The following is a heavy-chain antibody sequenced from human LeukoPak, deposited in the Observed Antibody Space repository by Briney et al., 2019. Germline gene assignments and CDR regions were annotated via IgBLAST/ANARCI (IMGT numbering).Heavy chain of an antibody. CDR3: ARGYGTFDF. D-gene: IGHD5-18*01. V-gene: IGHV4-4*07. CDR1: GGSISSYS. CDR2: FYTSGTT. Sequence: SETLSLTCSVSGGSISSYSWNWIRQPAGKGLEWIGRFYTSGTTNYNPSLKSRVTMSIDTSKNQVSLKLNSVTAADTAVYYCARGYGTFDFWGQGILVTVSS. J-gene: IGHJ4*02.